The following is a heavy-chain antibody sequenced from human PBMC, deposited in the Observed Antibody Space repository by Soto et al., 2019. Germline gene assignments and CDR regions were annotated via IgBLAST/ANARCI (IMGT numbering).Heavy chain of an antibody. J-gene: IGHJ6*02. CDR1: GFTFSSYS. V-gene: IGHV3-21*01. Sequence: PGGSLRLSCAASGFTFSSYSMNWVRQAPGKGLEWVSSISSSSSYIYYADSVKGRFTISRDNAKNSLYLQMNSLRAEDTAVYYCARDLTNWNTLQRGMGVWGQGPTFTVSS. CDR3: ARDLTNWNTLQRGMGV. CDR2: ISSSSSYI. D-gene: IGHD1-20*01.